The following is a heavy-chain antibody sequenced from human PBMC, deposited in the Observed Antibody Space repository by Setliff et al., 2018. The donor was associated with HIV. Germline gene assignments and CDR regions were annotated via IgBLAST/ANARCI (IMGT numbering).Heavy chain of an antibody. D-gene: IGHD6-13*01. Sequence: ASVKVSCKASGYTFTSYGISWVRQAPGQGLEWMGWISAYNGNTNYAQKLQGRVTMTTDTSTSTAYMELRSLRSDDTAVYYCAKSPYSSSWYWGPQNYYGMDVWGQGTTVTVSS. CDR2: ISAYNGNT. J-gene: IGHJ6*02. CDR1: GYTFTSYG. V-gene: IGHV1-18*01. CDR3: AKSPYSSSWYWGPQNYYGMDV.